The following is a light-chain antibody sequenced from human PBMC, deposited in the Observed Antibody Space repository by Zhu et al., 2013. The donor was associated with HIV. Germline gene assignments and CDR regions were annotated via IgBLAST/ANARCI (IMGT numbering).Light chain of an antibody. J-gene: IGKJ2*01. V-gene: IGKV3-20*01. CDR3: QQYNSYT. CDR1: QSVGNN. CDR2: GAS. Sequence: EIVLTQSPATLSLSPGEKATLSCRASQSVGNNLAWYQQKPGRAPRLLIYGASSRATGIPDRFSGSGSGTDFTLTISRLEPDDFATYYCQQYNSYTFGQGTKLEIK.